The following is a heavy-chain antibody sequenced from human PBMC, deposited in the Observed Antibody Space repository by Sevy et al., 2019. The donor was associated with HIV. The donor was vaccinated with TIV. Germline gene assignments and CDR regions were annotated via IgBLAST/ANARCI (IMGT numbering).Heavy chain of an antibody. CDR2: IRYDGSNK. J-gene: IGHJ4*02. V-gene: IGHV3-30*02. CDR1: GFTFSSYD. Sequence: GGSLRLSCAASGFTFSSYDMHWVRQAPGKGLEWVAFIRYDGSNKYYADSVKGRFTISRDNSKNTLYLQMNSLRAEETAVYYGAKDPRPGYCSGGSCYKTVDYWGQGTLVTVSS. D-gene: IGHD2-15*01. CDR3: AKDPRPGYCSGGSCYKTVDY.